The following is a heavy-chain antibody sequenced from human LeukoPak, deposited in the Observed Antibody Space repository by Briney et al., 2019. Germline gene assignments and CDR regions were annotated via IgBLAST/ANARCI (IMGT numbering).Heavy chain of an antibody. CDR2: INPNSGDT. CDR3: ARGRLNGNVDF. CDR1: GYTFTGYY. D-gene: IGHD1-20*01. V-gene: IGHV1-8*03. Sequence: GASVKVSCKASGYTFTGYYMHWVRQAPGQGLEWMGWINPNSGDTGYAHNLQGRITITRDSSTATVFMELSSLRSEDTAMYYCARGRLNGNVDFWGQGTLVTVSS. J-gene: IGHJ4*02.